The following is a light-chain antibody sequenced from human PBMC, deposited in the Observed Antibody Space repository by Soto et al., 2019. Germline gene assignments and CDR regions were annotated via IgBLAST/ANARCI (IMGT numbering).Light chain of an antibody. CDR2: DVT. CDR3: SSYTSSSTYV. Sequence: QSALTQPASVSGSPGQSITISCTGTSSDVGAYKFVSWYQQHPGRAPELIIYDVTKRPSGVSNHFSGSKSGNTASLTISGLQAEDEADYYCSSYTSSSTYVFGTGTKLTVL. CDR1: SSDVGAYKF. V-gene: IGLV2-14*03. J-gene: IGLJ1*01.